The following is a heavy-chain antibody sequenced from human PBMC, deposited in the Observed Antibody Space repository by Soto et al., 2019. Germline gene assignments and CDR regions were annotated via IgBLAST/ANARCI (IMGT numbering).Heavy chain of an antibody. CDR2: ISSYNGDT. D-gene: IGHD5-12*01. Sequence: QVQLVQSGAEVKKPGASVKVSCKASGYTFTRSGISWARQAPGQGPEWMGWISSYNGDTNYAQTFQGRVTMTTDTSTSTAYMELRSLRSDDTAVYYCAREGVAPYYYYGMDIWRQGTPVTVSS. CDR1: GYTFTRSG. V-gene: IGHV1-18*01. J-gene: IGHJ6*02. CDR3: AREGVAPYYYYGMDI.